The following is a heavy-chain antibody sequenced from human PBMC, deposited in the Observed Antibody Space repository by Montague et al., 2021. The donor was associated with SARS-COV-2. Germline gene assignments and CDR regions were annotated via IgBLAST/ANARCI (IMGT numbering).Heavy chain of an antibody. CDR3: GKETYTSGWFDQFDY. Sequence: SETLSLTCTVSGGSISSSNYYWGWIRQPPGKGLEWVGSIYYSGNTYYNPSLQSRVTISVDTSKKQFSLKLSSVTAADTAVYYCGKETYTSGWFDQFDYWGQGTLVTVSS. V-gene: IGHV4-39*01. CDR1: GGSISSSNYY. CDR2: IYYSGNT. J-gene: IGHJ4*02. D-gene: IGHD6-19*01.